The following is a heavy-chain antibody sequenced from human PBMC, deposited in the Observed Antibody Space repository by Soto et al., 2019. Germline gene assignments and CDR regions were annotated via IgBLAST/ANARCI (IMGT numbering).Heavy chain of an antibody. CDR1: GGTFSSYA. CDR2: IIPIFGTA. J-gene: IGHJ5*02. D-gene: IGHD3-22*01. Sequence: QVQLVQSGAEVKKPGSSVKVSCKASGGTFSSYAISWVRQAPGQGLEWMGGIIPIFGTANYAQKFQGRVTITADESTSTAYMELSSLRSEDTAVYYCARGTTTYYYDSSGYHPSFDPWGQGTLVTVSS. CDR3: ARGTTTYYYDSSGYHPSFDP. V-gene: IGHV1-69*01.